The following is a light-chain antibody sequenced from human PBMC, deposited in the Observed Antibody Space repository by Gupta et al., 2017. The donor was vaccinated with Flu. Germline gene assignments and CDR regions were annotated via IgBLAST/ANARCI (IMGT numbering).Light chain of an antibody. V-gene: IGKV3-20*01. J-gene: IGKJ2*01. CDR3: QQYGISMYT. CDR2: GAS. CDR1: PSVSSNY. Sequence: GTLVLYPGERATPPCRARPSVSSNYLTWYQQKPGQAPRVPIYGASRRAPGNPERVSGSGSGTDFTLTISRLEPEDFAVYYCQQYGISMYTFGQGTKLEMK.